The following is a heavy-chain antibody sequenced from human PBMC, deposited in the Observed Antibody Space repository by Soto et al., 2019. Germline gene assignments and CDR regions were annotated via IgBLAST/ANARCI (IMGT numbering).Heavy chain of an antibody. CDR2: IYDSVTT. V-gene: IGHV4-61*08. CDR1: GCSFSSGVYY. J-gene: IGHJ3*02. D-gene: IGHD1-26*01. CDR3: AGADSGNYYHGFQM. Sequence: SATLSLTCPFSGCSFSSGVYYYHWIRPPPGKGLEWIGYIYDSVTTNYNSSLESRLTISVDTSKNLFSLRLSSVTAADTAVYYCAGADSGNYYHGFQMWVQGKMVTVSS.